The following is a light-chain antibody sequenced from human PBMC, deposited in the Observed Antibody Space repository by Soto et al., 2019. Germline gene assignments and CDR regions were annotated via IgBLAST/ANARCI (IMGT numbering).Light chain of an antibody. Sequence: EIVMTQSPATLSVFPGERATLSCRASQRVSNNLAWYQQKPGQAPRLLIYGASTRATGIPARFSGSGSGTEFTLTISSLQSEDFAVYYCQHYNNWPPWTFGQGTKVEIK. J-gene: IGKJ1*01. CDR2: GAS. CDR3: QHYNNWPPWT. CDR1: QRVSNN. V-gene: IGKV3-15*01.